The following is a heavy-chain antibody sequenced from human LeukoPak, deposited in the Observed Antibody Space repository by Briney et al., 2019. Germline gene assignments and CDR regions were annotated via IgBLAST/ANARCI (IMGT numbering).Heavy chain of an antibody. CDR3: ARVILVVTAIGTFDI. Sequence: ASVTLSCKPSGYTFTIIYIHWVRQPPGHGLGLMGLIDTNSSGTNYAQKCQGRVTMTRDTSISTVYMQLSRRRSDDTASEYGARVILVVTAIGTFDIGGQGTRVSVS. J-gene: IGHJ3*02. CDR1: GYTFTIIY. D-gene: IGHD2-21*02. V-gene: IGHV1-2*02. CDR2: IDTNSSGT.